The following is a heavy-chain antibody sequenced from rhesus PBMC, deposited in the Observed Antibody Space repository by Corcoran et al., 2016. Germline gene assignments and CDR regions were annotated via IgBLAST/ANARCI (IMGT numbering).Heavy chain of an antibody. CDR2: ISPYCGKR. D-gene: IGHD2-33*01. J-gene: IGHJ5-1*01. V-gene: IGHV1-180*01. Sequence: QVQLVQSGAEIKQPGASVKLSCKASGYTFTTHPIHRVRKAPGQGLEWIGLISPYCGKRDYAQKLQGRVTITTDTSTNTGYMELSSLRSEDTAVYYCTREGTLRGNRFDVWGPGVLVTVSS. CDR1: GYTFTTHP. CDR3: TREGTLRGNRFDV.